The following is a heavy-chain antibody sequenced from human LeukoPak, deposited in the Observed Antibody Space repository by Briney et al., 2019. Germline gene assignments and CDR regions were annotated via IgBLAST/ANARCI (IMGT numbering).Heavy chain of an antibody. J-gene: IGHJ4*02. Sequence: PSETLSLTCTVSGGSISSSSYYWGWIRQPPGKGLEWIGEINHSGSTNYNPSLKSRVTISVDTSKNQFSLKLSSVTAADTAVYYCAGVPGVLRADYFDYWGQGTLVTVSS. CDR1: GGSISSSSYY. D-gene: IGHD2/OR15-2a*01. V-gene: IGHV4-39*07. CDR3: AGVPGVLRADYFDY. CDR2: INHSGST.